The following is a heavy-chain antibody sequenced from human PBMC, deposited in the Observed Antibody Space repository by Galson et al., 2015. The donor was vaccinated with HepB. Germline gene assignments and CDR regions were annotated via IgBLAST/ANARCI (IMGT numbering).Heavy chain of an antibody. CDR1: GYSFTNYG. D-gene: IGHD3-10*01. Sequence: QSGAEVKEPGASVKVSCKTSGYSFTNYGISWVRQVPGRGLEYVGWISPYSGDTIYAQKFQGRVTMTTDTSTTTVYMELRSLKPDDTAVYYCARDHGFGESLPDPWGQGTLVAASA. CDR3: ARDHGFGESLPDP. V-gene: IGHV1-18*01. CDR2: ISPYSGDT. J-gene: IGHJ5*02.